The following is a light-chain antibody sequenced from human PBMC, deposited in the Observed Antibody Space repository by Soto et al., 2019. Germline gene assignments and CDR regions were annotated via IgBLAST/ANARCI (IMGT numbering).Light chain of an antibody. CDR2: EGS. Sequence: QSALTQPASVSGSPGQSITIYCNGTSSDVGSYNLVSWYQQHPGKAPKLMIYEGSKRPSGVSNRFSGSKSGNTASLTISGLQAEDEADYYCCSYAGSSTWVFGGGTKLTVL. CDR3: CSYAGSSTWV. V-gene: IGLV2-23*01. CDR1: SSDVGSYNL. J-gene: IGLJ3*02.